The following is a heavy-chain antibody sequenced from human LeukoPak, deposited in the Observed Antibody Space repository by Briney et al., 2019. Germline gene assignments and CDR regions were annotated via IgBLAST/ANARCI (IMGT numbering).Heavy chain of an antibody. CDR1: GGTFSSYA. V-gene: IGHV1-69*01. D-gene: IGHD3-10*02. Sequence: SVKVSCKASGGTFSSYAISWVRRAPGQGLEWMGGIIPIFGTANDAQKFQGRVTITADESTSTAYMELSSLRSEDTAVYYCARDVYYVRMGGNWFDPWGQGTLVTVSS. CDR3: ARDVYYVRMGGNWFDP. CDR2: IIPIFGTA. J-gene: IGHJ5*02.